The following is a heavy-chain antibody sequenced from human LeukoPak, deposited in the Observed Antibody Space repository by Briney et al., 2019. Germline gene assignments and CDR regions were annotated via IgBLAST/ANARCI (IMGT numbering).Heavy chain of an antibody. D-gene: IGHD1-1*01. CDR2: IIPILGIA. CDR1: GGTFSSYA. Sequence: SVKVSCKASGGTFSSYAISWVRQAPGQGLEWMGRIIPILGIANYAQKFQGRVTVTADKSTSTAYMELSSLRSEDTAVYYCARWSRYNYFDYWGQGTLVAVPS. CDR3: ARWSRYNYFDY. V-gene: IGHV1-69*04. J-gene: IGHJ4*02.